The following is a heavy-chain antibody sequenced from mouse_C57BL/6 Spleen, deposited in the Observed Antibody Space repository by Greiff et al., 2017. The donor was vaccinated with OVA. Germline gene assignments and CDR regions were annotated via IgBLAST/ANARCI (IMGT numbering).Heavy chain of an antibody. D-gene: IGHD2-1*01. V-gene: IGHV6-3*01. CDR2: IRLKSDNYAT. Sequence: DVKVEESGGGLVQPGGSMKLSCVASGFTFSNYWMNWVRQSPEKGLEWVAQIRLKSDNYATHYAESVKGRFTISRDDSKSGVYLQMNNLRAEDTGIYYCTDHNSYGNGGDYFDYWGQGTTLTVSS. CDR3: TDHNSYGNGGDYFDY. J-gene: IGHJ2*01. CDR1: GFTFSNYW.